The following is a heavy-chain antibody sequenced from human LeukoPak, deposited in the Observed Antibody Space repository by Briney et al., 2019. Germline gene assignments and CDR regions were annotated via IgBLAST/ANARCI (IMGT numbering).Heavy chain of an antibody. CDR3: ARQNGIVVLEDDY. J-gene: IGHJ4*02. Sequence: ETLSLTCSVSGASISGYYWGWIRQPPGKGLEWIGSIYYSGSTYYNPSLKSRVTISVDTSKNQFSLKLSSVTAADTAVYYCARQNGIVVLEDDYWGQGTLVTVSS. V-gene: IGHV4-39*01. D-gene: IGHD3-22*01. CDR2: IYYSGST. CDR1: GASISGYY.